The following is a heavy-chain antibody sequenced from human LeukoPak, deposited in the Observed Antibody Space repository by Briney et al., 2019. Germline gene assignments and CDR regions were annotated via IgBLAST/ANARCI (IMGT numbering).Heavy chain of an antibody. V-gene: IGHV4-39*01. CDR2: IYYSGST. CDR1: GDSISSSSYY. J-gene: IGHJ4*02. D-gene: IGHD3-10*01. Sequence: SSETLSLTCTVSGDSISSSSYYWGWIRQPPGKGLEWIGTIYYSGSTYYNPSLKSRVTISVDTSRNQFSLKLSSVTAADTAVYYCAGRGSRSYYKEIDYWGQGILVTVSS. CDR3: AGRGSRSYYKEIDY.